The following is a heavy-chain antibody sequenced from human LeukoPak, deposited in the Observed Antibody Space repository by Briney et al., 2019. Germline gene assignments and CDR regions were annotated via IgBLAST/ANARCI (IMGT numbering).Heavy chain of an antibody. CDR2: IIAIIGIA. Sequence: SVKVSCKASGDTFTSYAISWVRQAPGQRLEWMGRIIAIIGIANYAQKFQGRVTITTDTSTSTAYMELSSLRSEDTAVYYCASRTVTRGSYSYAMDVWGQGTTVTVYS. D-gene: IGHD4-17*01. CDR1: GDTFTSYA. V-gene: IGHV1-69*04. J-gene: IGHJ6*02. CDR3: ASRTVTRGSYSYAMDV.